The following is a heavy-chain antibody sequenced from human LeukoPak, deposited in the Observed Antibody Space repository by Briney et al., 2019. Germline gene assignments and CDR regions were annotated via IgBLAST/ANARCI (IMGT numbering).Heavy chain of an antibody. V-gene: IGHV4-39*01. J-gene: IGHJ4*02. CDR2: IYYSGST. D-gene: IGHD6-13*01. CDR1: GGSISSSSYY. Sequence: SETLSLTCTVSGGSISSSSYYWGCIRQPPGKGLEWIGSIYYSGSTYYNPSLKSRVTISVDTSKNQFSLKLSSVTAADTAVYYCARQPSGYSSSWYYFDYWGQGTLVTVSS. CDR3: ARQPSGYSSSWYYFDY.